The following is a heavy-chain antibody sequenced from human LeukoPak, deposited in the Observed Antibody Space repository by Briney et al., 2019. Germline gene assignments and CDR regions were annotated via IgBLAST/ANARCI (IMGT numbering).Heavy chain of an antibody. Sequence: GGSLRLSCAGSGFTFSSYEMNWVRQAPGKGLEWVSYISSSGSTIYYADSVKGRFTISRDNAKNSLYLQMNSLRAEDTAVYYCVRAWEAGFDYWGQGTLVTVSS. CDR3: VRAWEAGFDY. CDR2: ISSSGSTI. CDR1: GFTFSSYE. J-gene: IGHJ4*02. V-gene: IGHV3-48*03. D-gene: IGHD1-26*01.